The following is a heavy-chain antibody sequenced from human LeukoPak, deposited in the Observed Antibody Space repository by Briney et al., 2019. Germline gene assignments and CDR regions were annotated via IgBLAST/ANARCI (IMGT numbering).Heavy chain of an antibody. CDR2: ISAYNGNT. J-gene: IGHJ4*02. Sequence: ASVKVSCKASGYTFTSYGISWVRQAPGQGLEWMGWISAYNGNTNYAQKLQGRVTMTTDTSTSTAYMELRSLRSDDTAVYYCAKDYCSSTNCYCDYWGQGTLVTVSS. D-gene: IGHD2-2*01. CDR3: AKDYCSSTNCYCDY. V-gene: IGHV1-18*01. CDR1: GYTFTSYG.